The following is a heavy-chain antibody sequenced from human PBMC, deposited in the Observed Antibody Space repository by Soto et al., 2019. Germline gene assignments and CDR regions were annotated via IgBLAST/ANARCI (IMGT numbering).Heavy chain of an antibody. J-gene: IGHJ6*03. Sequence: XLTXAISGXSXXXXXXAWNWXRLSPSRGLEWLARTYYRSRWYNDYAVSVRSRITVNPDTSKNQFSLQLTSVTPEDTAVYYCAGTTSHQWYYMDVWGKGTTVTVSS. CDR3: AGTTSHQWYYMDV. D-gene: IGHD1-7*01. CDR1: GXSXXXXXXA. CDR2: TYYRSRWYN. V-gene: IGHV6-1*01.